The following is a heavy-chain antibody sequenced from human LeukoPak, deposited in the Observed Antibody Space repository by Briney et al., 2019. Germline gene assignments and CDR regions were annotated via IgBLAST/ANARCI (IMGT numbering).Heavy chain of an antibody. CDR3: ARREYYDFWSGSGGPFDY. CDR2: ISAYNGNT. Sequence: ASVKVSCKASGYTFTSYGISWVRQAPGQGLEWMGWISAYNGNTNYAQKLQGRVTMTTDTSTSTAYMELRSLRSDDTAVYYCARREYYDFWSGSGGPFDYWGQGTLVTVSS. D-gene: IGHD3-3*01. V-gene: IGHV1-18*01. CDR1: GYTFTSYG. J-gene: IGHJ4*02.